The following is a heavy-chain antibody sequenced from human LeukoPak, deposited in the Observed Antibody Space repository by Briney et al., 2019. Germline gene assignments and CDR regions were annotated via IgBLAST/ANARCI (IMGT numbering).Heavy chain of an antibody. V-gene: IGHV7-4-1*02. Sequence: GASVKVSCKASGYTFTSYAMNWVRQAPGQGLEWMGWINTNTGNPTYAQGFTGRFVFSLDTSVSTAYLQISSLKAEDTAVYYCASRHQLLYYYYGMDVWGQGTTVTVSS. J-gene: IGHJ6*02. CDR1: GYTFTSYA. D-gene: IGHD2-2*01. CDR2: INTNTGNP. CDR3: ASRHQLLYYYYGMDV.